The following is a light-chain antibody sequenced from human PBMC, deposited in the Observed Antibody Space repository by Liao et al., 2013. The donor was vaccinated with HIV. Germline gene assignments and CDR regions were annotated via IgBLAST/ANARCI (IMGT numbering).Light chain of an antibody. Sequence: SYVLTQPPSVSVAPGKTAKIPCGGNNIGSKSVHWYQQKPGQSPVLVIYQDNKRPSGIPERFSGSNSGNTATLTISRVEAGDEADYYCQVWDSSSDHPVFGGGTKLTVL. CDR3: QVWDSSSDHPV. J-gene: IGLJ3*02. V-gene: IGLV3-21*04. CDR1: NIGSKS. CDR2: QDN.